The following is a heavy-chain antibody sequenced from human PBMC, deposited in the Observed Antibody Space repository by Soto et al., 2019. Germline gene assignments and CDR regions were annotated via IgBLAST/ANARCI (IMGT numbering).Heavy chain of an antibody. CDR3: AKASRSYYLTHDY. Sequence: YGAFELKCIDFAIRRVRQAPGKGLEWVSAISGSGGSTYYADSVKGRFTISRDNSKNTLYLQMNSLRAEDTAVDYCAKASRSYYLTHDYWGQGTLVTVSS. CDR2: ISGSGGST. V-gene: IGHV3-23*01. CDR1: ELKCIDFA. D-gene: IGHD3-10*01. J-gene: IGHJ4*02.